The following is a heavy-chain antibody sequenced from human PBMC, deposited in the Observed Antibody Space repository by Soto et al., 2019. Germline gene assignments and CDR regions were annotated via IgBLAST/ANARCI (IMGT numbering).Heavy chain of an antibody. J-gene: IGHJ4*02. CDR2: IIPIFGTA. D-gene: IGHD3-22*01. V-gene: IGHV1-69*13. CDR1: GGTFSSYA. Sequence: ASVKVSCKASGGTFSSYAISWVRQAPGQGLEWMGGIIPIFGTANYAQKFQGRVTITADESTSTAYMELSSLRSEDTAVYYCARDLSTVDGPYYDIGYWGQGTLVTVSS. CDR3: ARDLSTVDGPYYDIGY.